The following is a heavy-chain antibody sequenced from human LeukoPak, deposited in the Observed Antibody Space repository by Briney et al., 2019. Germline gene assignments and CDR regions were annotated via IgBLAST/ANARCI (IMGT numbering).Heavy chain of an antibody. D-gene: IGHD1-26*01. Sequence: GGSLRLSCTASGFTFSNYWIHWVRQVPGKGLVWVSRINVDGSSTNYADSVKGRFTISRDNAKNTLYLQMNSLRAEDTAVYYCARTASYSGKYYGYFQHWGQGTLVTVSS. CDR3: ARTASYSGKYYGYFQH. CDR2: INVDGSST. J-gene: IGHJ1*01. CDR1: GFTFSNYW. V-gene: IGHV3-74*01.